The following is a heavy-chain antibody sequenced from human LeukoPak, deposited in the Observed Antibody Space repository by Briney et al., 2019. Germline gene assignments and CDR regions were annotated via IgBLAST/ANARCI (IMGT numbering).Heavy chain of an antibody. Sequence: GGSLRLSCAASGFTFINYGMAWVRQAPGKGLEWVAVIWYDGSNKYYADSVKGRFTISRDNSKYTLYLQMNSLRAEDTAVYYCARELGLSYYYVSGDLNWFDPWGQGTLVTVSS. CDR3: ARELGLSYYYVSGDLNWFDP. CDR1: GFTFINYG. V-gene: IGHV3-33*01. CDR2: IWYDGSNK. J-gene: IGHJ5*02. D-gene: IGHD3-10*01.